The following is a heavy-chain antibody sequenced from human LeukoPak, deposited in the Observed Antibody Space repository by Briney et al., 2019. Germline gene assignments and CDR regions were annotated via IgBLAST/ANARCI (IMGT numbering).Heavy chain of an antibody. CDR2: ISNSGGST. J-gene: IGHJ4*02. Sequence: GGSLRLSCAASGFTSNNYGMNWVRQAPGKGLEWVSTISNSGGSTYYTDSVKGRFIISRDNSKNTLYLQMNSLRGEDTAAYYCAKLGDYGYWGQGTLVTVYS. D-gene: IGHD4-17*01. V-gene: IGHV3-23*01. CDR3: AKLGDYGY. CDR1: GFTSNNYG.